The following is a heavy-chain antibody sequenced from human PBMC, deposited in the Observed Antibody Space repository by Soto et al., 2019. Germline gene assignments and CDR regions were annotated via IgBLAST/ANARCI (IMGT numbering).Heavy chain of an antibody. Sequence: PGGSLRLSCAASGFTFSSYAMHWVRQAPGKGLEWVAVISYDGSNKYYADSVKGRFTISRDNSKNTLYLQMNSLRAEDTAVYYCARFNYYGMDVWGQGTTVTVSS. CDR1: GFTFSSYA. J-gene: IGHJ6*02. CDR3: ARFNYYGMDV. CDR2: ISYDGSNK. V-gene: IGHV3-30-3*01.